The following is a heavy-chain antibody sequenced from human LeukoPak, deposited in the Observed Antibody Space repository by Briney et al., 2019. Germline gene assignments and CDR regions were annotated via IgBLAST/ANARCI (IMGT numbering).Heavy chain of an antibody. Sequence: GGPLRLSCAASGFTFSNYAMAWVRHAPGKGLEWVSAISDRGTNTYYADSVKGRFTVSRDNSKNTLYLQMNSLRAEDTAVYYCAKDSGSFDYWGQGTLVTVSS. D-gene: IGHD1-26*01. CDR3: AKDSGSFDY. CDR2: ISDRGTNT. V-gene: IGHV3-23*01. J-gene: IGHJ4*02. CDR1: GFTFSNYA.